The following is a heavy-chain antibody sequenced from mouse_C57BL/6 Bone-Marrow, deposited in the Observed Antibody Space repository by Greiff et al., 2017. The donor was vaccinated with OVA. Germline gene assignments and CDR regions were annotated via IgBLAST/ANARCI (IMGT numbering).Heavy chain of an antibody. V-gene: IGHV14-4*01. CDR3: TTGIYYGNYEGNYFDY. J-gene: IGHJ2*01. Sequence: VQLQQSGAELVRPGASVKLSCTASGFNIKDDYMHWVKQRPEQGLEWIGWIDPENGDTEYASKFQGKATITADTSSNTAYLQLSSLTSEDTAVYYCTTGIYYGNYEGNYFDYWGQGTTLTVSS. D-gene: IGHD2-1*01. CDR2: IDPENGDT. CDR1: GFNIKDDY.